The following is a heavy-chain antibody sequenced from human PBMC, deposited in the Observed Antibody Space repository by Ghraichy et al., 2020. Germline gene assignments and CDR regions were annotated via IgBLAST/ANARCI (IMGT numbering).Heavy chain of an antibody. V-gene: IGHV4-4*02. CDR2: IYHTGST. CDR1: GDSITTTHW. CDR3: ARGPDSRGWYLFDP. D-gene: IGHD6-19*01. J-gene: IGHJ5*02. Sequence: SETLSLTCSVSGDSITTTHWWSWVRQTPGKGLEWIGEIYHTGSTTNNPSLRSRVTMSVDKSKNQFSLTLTSMTAADTAVNYCARGPDSRGWYLFDPWGQGTRVTVSS.